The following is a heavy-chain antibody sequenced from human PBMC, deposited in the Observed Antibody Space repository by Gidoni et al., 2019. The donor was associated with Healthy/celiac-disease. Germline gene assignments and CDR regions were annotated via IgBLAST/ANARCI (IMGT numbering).Heavy chain of an antibody. D-gene: IGHD1-26*01. CDR1: GFTFSSYA. J-gene: IGHJ4*02. V-gene: IGHV3-23*01. CDR2: ISGSGGST. CDR3: AKSWGSGY. Sequence: EVQLLESGGGLVQPGGSLRLSCAASGFTFSSYAMIWVRPAPGKGLGWVSAISGSGGSTYYADSVKGRFTISRDNSKNPLYLQMNSLRAEDTAVYYCAKSWGSGYWGQGTLVTVSS.